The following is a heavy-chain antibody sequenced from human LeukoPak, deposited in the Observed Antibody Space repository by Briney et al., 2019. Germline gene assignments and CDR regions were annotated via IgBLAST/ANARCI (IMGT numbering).Heavy chain of an antibody. D-gene: IGHD4-23*01. CDR1: GGSISNYY. CDR3: ANSYDGKIVPFDN. CDR2: IYTSGST. V-gene: IGHV4-4*09. Sequence: SETLSLTCTVSGGSISNYYWSWIRQPPGRGLEWIGYIYTSGSTNYNPSLKSRLTISIDTSKNQFSLKLSAVTAADTAVYYCANSYDGKIVPFDNWGQGTLVTVSS. J-gene: IGHJ4*02.